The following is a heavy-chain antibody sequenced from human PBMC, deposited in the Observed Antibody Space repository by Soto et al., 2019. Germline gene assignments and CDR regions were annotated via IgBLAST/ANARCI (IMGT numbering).Heavy chain of an antibody. D-gene: IGHD3-9*01. Sequence: QAQLQQWGAGLLEPSETLSLTCAVYGGSFSGYYCSWIRQPPGKGLEWIGEINHSGNTNYNPSLKSRVTISVDKSKNQFSLKLSSVTAADTAVYYCASQGLPYFDWSPTPLYYMDVWGKGTTVTVSS. CDR2: INHSGNT. V-gene: IGHV4-34*01. J-gene: IGHJ6*03. CDR1: GGSFSGYY. CDR3: ASQGLPYFDWSPTPLYYMDV.